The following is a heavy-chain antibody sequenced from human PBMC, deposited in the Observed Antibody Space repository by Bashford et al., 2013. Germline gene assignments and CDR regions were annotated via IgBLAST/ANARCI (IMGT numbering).Heavy chain of an antibody. CDR2: ISSSSSYI. CDR3: ARDPPNLFIVVVVAASSGSDP. Sequence: VRQAPGKGLEWVSSISSSSSYIYYADSVKGRFTISRDNAKNSLYLQMNSLRAEDTAVYYCARDPPNLFIVVVVAASSGSDPWGQGTLVTVSS. V-gene: IGHV3-21*01. J-gene: IGHJ5*02. D-gene: IGHD2-15*01.